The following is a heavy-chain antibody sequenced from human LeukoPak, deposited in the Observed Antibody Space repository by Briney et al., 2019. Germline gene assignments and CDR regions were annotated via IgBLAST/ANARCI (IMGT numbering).Heavy chain of an antibody. CDR1: GYTFTSYD. V-gene: IGHV1-8*01. CDR2: MNPNSGNT. D-gene: IGHD2-2*02. CDR3: AAATAIPVEDYYYYGMDV. J-gene: IGHJ6*02. Sequence: ASVKVSCKASGYTFTSYDINWVRHATGQGLEWMGWMNPNSGNTGYAQKFQGRVTMTRNTSISTAYMELSSLRSEDTAVYYCAAATAIPVEDYYYYGMDVWGQGTTVTVSS.